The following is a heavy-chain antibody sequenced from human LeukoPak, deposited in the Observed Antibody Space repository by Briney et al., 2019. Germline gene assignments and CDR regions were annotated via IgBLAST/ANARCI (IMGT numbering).Heavy chain of an antibody. V-gene: IGHV4-38-2*01. CDR1: GYSISSGYY. CDR3: ASFSSLDSSGWYNAFDI. D-gene: IGHD6-19*01. CDR2: IYHSGST. Sequence: SETLSLTCAVSGYSISSGYYWGWIRQPPGKGLEWIGSIYHSGSTYYNPSLKSRVTISVDTSKNQFSLKLSSVTAADTAVCYCASFSSLDSSGWYNAFDIWGQGTMVTVSS. J-gene: IGHJ3*02.